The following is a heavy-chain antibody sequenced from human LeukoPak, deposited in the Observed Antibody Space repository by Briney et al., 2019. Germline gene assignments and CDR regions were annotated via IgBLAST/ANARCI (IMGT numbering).Heavy chain of an antibody. CDR1: GFTFSNYA. V-gene: IGHV3-30-3*01. CDR3: ARGFLEWLLYFDY. J-gene: IGHJ4*02. D-gene: IGHD3-3*01. Sequence: GGSLRLSCAASGFTFSNYAMHWVRQAPGKGLEWVAVISYDGSNKYYADSVKGRFTISRDNSKNTLYLQMNSLRAENTAVYYCARGFLEWLLYFDYWGQGTLVTVSS. CDR2: ISYDGSNK.